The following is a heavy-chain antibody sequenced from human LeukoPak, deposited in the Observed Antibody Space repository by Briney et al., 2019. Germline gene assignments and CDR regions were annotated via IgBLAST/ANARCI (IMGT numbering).Heavy chain of an antibody. CDR2: ISPSDSYT. CDR1: GYRFTSYW. CDR3: AKAANYFDSSGPAFLYFDP. V-gene: IGHV5-10-1*01. D-gene: IGHD3-22*01. J-gene: IGHJ2*01. Sequence: GESLKISCKASGYRFTSYWISWVRQVPGKGLEWMGRISPSDSYTSYSPSFQGHVTISTDKSITTAYLQWSSLRASDTAIYYCAKAANYFDSSGPAFLYFDPWGRGTLVTVSS.